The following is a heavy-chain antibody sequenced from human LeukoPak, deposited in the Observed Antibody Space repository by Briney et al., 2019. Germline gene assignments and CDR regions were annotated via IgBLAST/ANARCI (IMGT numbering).Heavy chain of an antibody. J-gene: IGHJ4*02. V-gene: IGHV1-46*01. D-gene: IGHD3-22*01. CDR3: ARGYYDSSGYFY. CDR1: GYSFTGHY. CDR2: INPRGMST. Sequence: GASVKVSCKSSGYSFTGHYMHWVRQAPGQGLEWMGVINPRGMSTIYAEKFQGRIIMTRDLSTTTAYMELSSLRSEDTAVYYCARGYYDSSGYFYWGQGTLVTVSS.